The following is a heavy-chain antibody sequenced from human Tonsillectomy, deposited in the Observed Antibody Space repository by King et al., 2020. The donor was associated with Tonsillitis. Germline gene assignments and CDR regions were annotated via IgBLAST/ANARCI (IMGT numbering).Heavy chain of an antibody. D-gene: IGHD6-13*01. Sequence: VQLVQSGGGLVQPGGSLRLSCGASGFTFSVYSMNWVRQAPGKGLEWVSYISSSSSTIYYADSVKGRFTISRDNAKNSLYLQMNSLRAEDTAVYYCVIGGQVLVRMRLDYWGQGTLVTVSS. V-gene: IGHV3-48*01. CDR1: GFTFSVYS. CDR3: VIGGQVLVRMRLDY. J-gene: IGHJ4*02. CDR2: ISSSSSTI.